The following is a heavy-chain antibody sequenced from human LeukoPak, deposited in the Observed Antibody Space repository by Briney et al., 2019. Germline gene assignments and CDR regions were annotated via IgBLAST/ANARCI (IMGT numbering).Heavy chain of an antibody. CDR2: IYYSGST. Sequence: PSETLSLTCTVPGGSISSYYWSWIRQPPGKGVEWVGYIYYSGSTNYTPSLKSRVTISVDTSKNQFSLKLSSVTAADTAVYYCARNYLGGFDPWGQGTLVTVSS. D-gene: IGHD1-7*01. CDR1: GGSISSYY. J-gene: IGHJ5*02. V-gene: IGHV4-59*01. CDR3: ARNYLGGFDP.